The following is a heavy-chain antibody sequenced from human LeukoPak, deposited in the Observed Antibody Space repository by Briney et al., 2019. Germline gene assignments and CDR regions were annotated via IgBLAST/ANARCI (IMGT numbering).Heavy chain of an antibody. CDR1: GFTFSDDY. D-gene: IGHD4-17*01. Sequence: GGSLRLPCAASGFTFSDDYMSWIRQAPGKGPEWVSYISSDGSTIFYADSVKGRFTISRDNAKNSLFLQMNSLRAEDTAVYYCARERTTVRYWGQGTLVTVSS. CDR3: ARERTTVRY. J-gene: IGHJ4*02. V-gene: IGHV3-11*01. CDR2: ISSDGSTI.